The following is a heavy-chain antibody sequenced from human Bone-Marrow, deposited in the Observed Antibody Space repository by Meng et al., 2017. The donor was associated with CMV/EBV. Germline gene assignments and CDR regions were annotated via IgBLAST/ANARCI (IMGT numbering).Heavy chain of an antibody. CDR3: ARETDGYGRFDY. CDR1: GYTFTGYY. CDR2: INPNSGGT. V-gene: IGHV1-2*02. Sequence: ASVKVSCKASGYTFTGYYMHWVRQAPGQGLEWMGWINPNSGGTNYAQKFQGRVTMTRDTSISTAYMELSRLRSDDTAVYYGARETDGYGRFDYWGQGTLVTVSS. J-gene: IGHJ4*02. D-gene: IGHD5-24*01.